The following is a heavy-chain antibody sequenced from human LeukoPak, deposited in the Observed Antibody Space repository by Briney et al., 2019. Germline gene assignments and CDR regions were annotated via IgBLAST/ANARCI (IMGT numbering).Heavy chain of an antibody. CDR1: GFTFDDYA. Sequence: GGSLRLSCAVSGFTFDDYAMQWVRQAPGKGLEWVSGISWNSGSIGYADSVKGRFTISRDNAKNSLYLQMNGLRAEDTALYYCAKDTQYYYGSGSLYDAFDIWGQGTMVTVSS. V-gene: IGHV3-9*01. CDR3: AKDTQYYYGSGSLYDAFDI. D-gene: IGHD3-10*01. J-gene: IGHJ3*02. CDR2: ISWNSGSI.